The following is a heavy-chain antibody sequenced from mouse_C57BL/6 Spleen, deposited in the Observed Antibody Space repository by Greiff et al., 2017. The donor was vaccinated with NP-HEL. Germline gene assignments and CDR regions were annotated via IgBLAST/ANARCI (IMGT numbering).Heavy chain of an antibody. CDR3: TAPFAY. Sequence: EVKVEDSGGGLVQPGGSMKLSCVASGFTFSNYWMNWVRQSPEKGLEWVAQIRLKSDNYATHYAESVKGRFTISRDDSKSSVYLQMNNLRAEDTGIYYCTAPFAYWGQGTLVTVSA. CDR2: IRLKSDNYAT. CDR1: GFTFSNYW. J-gene: IGHJ3*01. V-gene: IGHV6-3*01.